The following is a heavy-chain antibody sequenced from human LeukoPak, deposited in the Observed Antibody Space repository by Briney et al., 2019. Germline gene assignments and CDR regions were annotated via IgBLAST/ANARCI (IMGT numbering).Heavy chain of an antibody. CDR3: AREGGANYYYYYYMDV. CDR2: ISSSSSYI. V-gene: IGHV3-21*01. J-gene: IGHJ6*03. CDR1: GFTFSSYS. D-gene: IGHD3-16*01. Sequence: GGSLRLSCAASGFTFSSYSMNWVRQAPGMGLEWVSSISSSSSYIYYADSVKGRFTISRDSAKNSLYLQMNSLRAEDTAVYYCAREGGANYYYYYYMDVWGKGTTVTVSS.